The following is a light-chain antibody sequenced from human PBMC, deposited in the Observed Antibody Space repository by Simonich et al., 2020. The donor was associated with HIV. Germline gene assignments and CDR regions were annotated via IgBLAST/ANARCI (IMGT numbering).Light chain of an antibody. CDR1: SSDVGGYNY. Sequence: QSALTQPASVSGSPGQSITISCPGTSSDVGGYNYVSWYHQHPGKAPKLMIYDVSKRPSGVSNRFSGSKSGNTASLTISGLQAKDEADYYCSSYTGSNTVIFGGGTKLTVL. CDR3: SSYTGSNTVI. V-gene: IGLV2-14*01. CDR2: DVS. J-gene: IGLJ2*01.